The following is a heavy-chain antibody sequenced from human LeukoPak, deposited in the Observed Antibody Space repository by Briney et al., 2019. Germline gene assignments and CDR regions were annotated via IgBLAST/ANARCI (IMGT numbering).Heavy chain of an antibody. J-gene: IGHJ4*02. V-gene: IGHV3-23*01. Sequence: GGSLRLSCAASGFTFSSYAMSWVRQAPGKGLEWVSAISGSGGSTNYADSVKGRFTISRDNSKNTLYLQMNSLRAEDTAVYYCAKYGGSYHTPFDYWGQGTLVTVSS. CDR2: ISGSGGST. CDR1: GFTFSSYA. D-gene: IGHD1-26*01. CDR3: AKYGGSYHTPFDY.